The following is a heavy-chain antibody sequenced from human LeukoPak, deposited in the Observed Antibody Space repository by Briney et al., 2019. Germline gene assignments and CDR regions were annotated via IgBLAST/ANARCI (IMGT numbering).Heavy chain of an antibody. J-gene: IGHJ4*02. D-gene: IGHD2-21*01. CDR2: IGGSDSNT. V-gene: IGHV3-23*01. Sequence: QPGGSLRLSCAASGFTFTTYAMSWVRQAPGKGLEWVSGIGGSDSNTYYADSVKGRFTISGDNSKNTLYLQMNSLRAEDTAVYYCARRMVNRAIDYWGQGTLVTVSS. CDR3: ARRMVNRAIDY. CDR1: GFTFTTYA.